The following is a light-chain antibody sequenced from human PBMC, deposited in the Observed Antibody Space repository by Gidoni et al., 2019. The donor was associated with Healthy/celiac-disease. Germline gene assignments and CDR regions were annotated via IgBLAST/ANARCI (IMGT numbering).Light chain of an antibody. Sequence: IRMTQSPSSLSASTGDRVTITCRASQGISSYLAWYQQKPGKAPKLLIYAASTLQSGVPSRFSGSGSGTDFTLTISCLQSEDFATYYCQQYYSYPPTFGQGTKVEIK. CDR1: QGISSY. CDR3: QQYYSYPPT. CDR2: AAS. J-gene: IGKJ1*01. V-gene: IGKV1-8*01.